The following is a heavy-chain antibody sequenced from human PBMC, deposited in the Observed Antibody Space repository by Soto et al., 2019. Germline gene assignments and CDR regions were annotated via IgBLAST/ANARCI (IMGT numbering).Heavy chain of an antibody. Sequence: SETLSLTCAVYGGSFSGYYWSWIRQPPGKGLEWIGEINHSGSTNYNPSLKSRVTISVDTSKNQFSLKLSSVTAADTAVYYCATPSPSTWAPQHYYMDVWGKGTTVTVSS. CDR2: INHSGST. D-gene: IGHD7-27*01. V-gene: IGHV4-34*01. CDR3: ATPSPSTWAPQHYYMDV. J-gene: IGHJ6*03. CDR1: GGSFSGYY.